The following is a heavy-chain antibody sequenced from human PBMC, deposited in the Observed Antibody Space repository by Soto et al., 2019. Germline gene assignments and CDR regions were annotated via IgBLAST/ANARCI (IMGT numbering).Heavy chain of an antibody. Sequence: PVGSLRLSCAASGFTFNIYGMHWVRQAPDKGLEWVALISYDGSNQYYADSVKGRVTISRDNSKNTLFLQMNSLRADDTAVYYCAKDQASGQGSFDSWGQGTLVTVSS. CDR3: AKDQASGQGSFDS. J-gene: IGHJ4*02. CDR1: GFTFNIYG. V-gene: IGHV3-30*18. CDR2: ISYDGSNQ.